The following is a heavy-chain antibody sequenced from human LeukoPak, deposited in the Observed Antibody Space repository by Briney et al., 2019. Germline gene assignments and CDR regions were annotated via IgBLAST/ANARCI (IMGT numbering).Heavy chain of an antibody. J-gene: IGHJ3*02. V-gene: IGHV5-51*01. D-gene: IGHD2-2*02. CDR3: ARRGDIVVVPAAIDAFDI. CDR2: IYPGDSDT. CDR1: GYSFTSYW. Sequence: VESLRISCKGSGYSFTSYWIGWVRQMPGKGLEWMGIIYPGDSDTRYSPSFQGQVTISADKSISTAYLQWSSLKASDTAMYYCARRGDIVVVPAAIDAFDIWGQGTMVTVSS.